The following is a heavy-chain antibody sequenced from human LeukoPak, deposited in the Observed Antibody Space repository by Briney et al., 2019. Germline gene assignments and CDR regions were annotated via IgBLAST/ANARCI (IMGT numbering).Heavy chain of an antibody. V-gene: IGHV6-1*01. CDR2: TYFRSKWFS. CDR1: GDSVSSKSAA. D-gene: IGHD1-26*01. Sequence: SQTLSLTCAISGDSVSSKSAAWNWIRQSPSRGLEWLGRTYFRSKWFSYYAVSVKSRITVKPDTSKNQFSLQLNSVVPEDAAVYYCVRSVGYLDVWGQGTTVTVSS. CDR3: VRSVGYLDV. J-gene: IGHJ6*02.